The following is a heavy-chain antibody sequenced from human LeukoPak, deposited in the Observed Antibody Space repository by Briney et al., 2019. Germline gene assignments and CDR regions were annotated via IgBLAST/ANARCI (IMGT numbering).Heavy chain of an antibody. J-gene: IGHJ4*02. D-gene: IGHD2-2*01. CDR3: TKDDDSTSYYFDY. V-gene: IGHV3-74*01. CDR1: GFTFSSYL. Sequence: GGSLRLSCAASGFTFSSYLMYSVRQAPGKGLVWVSLINSDGSTTSYADSVKGRFTISRDNVKNTLYLQMNSLRAEDTAVYYCTKDDDSTSYYFDYWGQGTLVTVSS. CDR2: INSDGSTT.